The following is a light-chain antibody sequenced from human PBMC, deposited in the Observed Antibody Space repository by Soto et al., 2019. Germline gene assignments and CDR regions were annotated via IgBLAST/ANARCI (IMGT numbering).Light chain of an antibody. CDR2: SAS. CDR1: RGISSY. V-gene: IGKV1-9*01. Sequence: DIHMTQSPSTLSGSVGDRVTITCQASRGISSYLAWYQQKPGKAPKLLVYSASTLQSGVPSRFSGSGSGPDFTLTISSLQPEDSATYFCQQLNSYPQNFGQGTKVDIK. CDR3: QQLNSYPQN. J-gene: IGKJ1*01.